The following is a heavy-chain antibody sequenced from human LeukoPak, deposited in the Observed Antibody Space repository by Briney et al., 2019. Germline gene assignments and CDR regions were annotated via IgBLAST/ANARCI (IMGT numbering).Heavy chain of an antibody. V-gene: IGHV3-30*18. J-gene: IGHJ4*02. CDR1: GFTFSSYG. Sequence: TGGSLRLSCAASGFTFSSYGMHWVRQAPGKGLEWVAVISYDGSNKYYADSVKGRFTISRDNSKNTLYLQMNSLRAEDTAVYYCAKDFPADSSSWSILSGPFDYWGQGTLVTVSS. D-gene: IGHD6-13*01. CDR2: ISYDGSNK. CDR3: AKDFPADSSSWSILSGPFDY.